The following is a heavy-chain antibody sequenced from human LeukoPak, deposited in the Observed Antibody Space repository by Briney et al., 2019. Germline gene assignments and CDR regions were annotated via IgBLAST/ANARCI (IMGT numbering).Heavy chain of an antibody. CDR2: ISPSDGST. D-gene: IGHD6-19*01. J-gene: IGHJ6*03. Sequence: ASVKVSCKAFGYTFTSNYMHWVRQAPGQGPEWMGVISPSDGSTTYAQKFQGRVTLTRDMSTSTDYLELSSLRSGDTAVYYCARTIRIAVAGSWPSGNYYYMDVWGKGTTVTISS. CDR3: ARTIRIAVAGSWPSGNYYYMDV. V-gene: IGHV1-46*01. CDR1: GYTFTSNY.